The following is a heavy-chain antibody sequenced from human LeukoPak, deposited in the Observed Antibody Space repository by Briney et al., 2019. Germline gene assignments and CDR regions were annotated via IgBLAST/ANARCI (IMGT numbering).Heavy chain of an antibody. V-gene: IGHV3-30*18. Sequence: GGSLRLSCAASGFTFSSYDMHWVREAPGKGLEWVAVISYDGSNKYYADSVKGRFTISRDNSKNTLYLQMNSLRAEDTAVYYCAKESGSGDYDSLHFDYWGQGTLVTVSS. D-gene: IGHD4-17*01. CDR1: GFTFSSYD. J-gene: IGHJ4*02. CDR2: ISYDGSNK. CDR3: AKESGSGDYDSLHFDY.